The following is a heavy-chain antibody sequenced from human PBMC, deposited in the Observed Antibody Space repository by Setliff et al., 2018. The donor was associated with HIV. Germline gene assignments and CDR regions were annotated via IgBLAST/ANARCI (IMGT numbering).Heavy chain of an antibody. CDR2: IYHSGSI. J-gene: IGHJ3*02. Sequence: PSETLSLTCAVSGGSISSSNWWSWVRQPPGKGLEWIGEIYHSGSINYNPSLKSRVTISVDKSKNQFSLRLTSVTAADTAVYYCARSGDGPLRQWPGLDVFDIWGQGTMVTVSS. D-gene: IGHD6-19*01. CDR1: GGSISSSNW. CDR3: ARSGDGPLRQWPGLDVFDI. V-gene: IGHV4-4*02.